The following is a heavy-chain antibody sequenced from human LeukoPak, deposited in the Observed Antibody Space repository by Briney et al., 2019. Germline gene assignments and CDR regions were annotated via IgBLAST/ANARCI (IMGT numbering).Heavy chain of an antibody. J-gene: IGHJ4*02. CDR1: GLSFGRYN. CDR3: VRAYNGDTYGYGY. Sequence: GGSLRLSCAASGLSFGRYNMNWVRQAPGKGPEWISYISASSGRIYYADSVQGRFTISRDNAKNSLYLQMNNLRDEDTAMYYRVRAYNGDTYGYGYWGQGTLVTVSS. D-gene: IGHD5-18*01. CDR2: ISASSGRI. V-gene: IGHV3-48*02.